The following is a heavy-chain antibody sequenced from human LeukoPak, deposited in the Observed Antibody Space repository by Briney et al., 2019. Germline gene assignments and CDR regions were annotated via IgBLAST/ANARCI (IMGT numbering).Heavy chain of an antibody. Sequence: PSETLSLTCAVSGDSISRSDSSWSWIRQPPGKGLEWIGYIYPSGTTYYNPSLKSRVTMSVDTSKNQFSLKLSSVTAADTAVYYCARDVSVAVAGDTYFDYWGQGTLVTVSS. CDR1: GDSISRSDSS. V-gene: IGHV4-30-2*01. J-gene: IGHJ4*02. CDR2: IYPSGTT. D-gene: IGHD6-19*01. CDR3: ARDVSVAVAGDTYFDY.